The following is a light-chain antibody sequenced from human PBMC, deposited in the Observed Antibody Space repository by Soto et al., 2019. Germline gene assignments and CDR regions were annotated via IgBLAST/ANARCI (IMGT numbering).Light chain of an antibody. Sequence: ELVMTQSPATLPVSPGERVTLSCRASEGLFGSLAWYQQKPGQAPRLLIYGVSTKATVVPARFSGSGSATDFKLTITSLQSDYSAVYYCQSYDDWPFAFGQGTKLEI. V-gene: IGKV3-15*01. CDR3: QSYDDWPFA. CDR1: EGLFGS. J-gene: IGKJ2*01. CDR2: GVS.